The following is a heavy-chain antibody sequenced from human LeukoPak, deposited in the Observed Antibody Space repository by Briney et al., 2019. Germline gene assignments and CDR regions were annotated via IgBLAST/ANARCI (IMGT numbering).Heavy chain of an antibody. CDR3: ARGPGEGVAPAAYAFDI. CDR2: INHSGST. V-gene: IGHV4-34*01. J-gene: IGHJ3*02. Sequence: SETLSLTCAVHGGSFSGYYWSWIRQPPGKGLEWIGEINHSGSTNYNPSLKSRVTISVDTSKNQFSLKLSSVTAADTAVYYCARGPGEGVAPAAYAFDIWGQGTMVTVSS. CDR1: GGSFSGYY. D-gene: IGHD2-2*01.